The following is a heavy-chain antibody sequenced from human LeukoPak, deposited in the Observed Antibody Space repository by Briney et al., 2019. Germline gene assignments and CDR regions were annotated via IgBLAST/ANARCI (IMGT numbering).Heavy chain of an antibody. D-gene: IGHD3-10*01. CDR2: IYSGGST. V-gene: IGHV3-53*01. Sequence: GGSLRLSCAASGFTVSSNYMSWVRQAPGKGLEWVSVIYSGGSTYYADSVKGRFSISRDNSRNTVYLQMSDLRAEDTAVYYCAKITKATTPNYWGQGTLVTVSS. CDR3: AKITKATTPNY. CDR1: GFTVSSNY. J-gene: IGHJ4*02.